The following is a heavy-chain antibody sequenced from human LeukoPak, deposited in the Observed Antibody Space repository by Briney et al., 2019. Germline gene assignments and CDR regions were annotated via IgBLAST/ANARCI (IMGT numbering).Heavy chain of an antibody. CDR1: GFTFSSYG. J-gene: IGHJ4*02. V-gene: IGHV3-30*18. D-gene: IGHD3-10*01. CDR3: AKDWDSMVRGDH. Sequence: GGSLRLSCAASGFTFSSYGIHWVRQAPGKGLEWVAVISYDGSNKYYADSVKGRFTISRDNSKNTLYLQMNSLRAEDTAVYYCAKDWDSMVRGDHWGQGTLVTVSS. CDR2: ISYDGSNK.